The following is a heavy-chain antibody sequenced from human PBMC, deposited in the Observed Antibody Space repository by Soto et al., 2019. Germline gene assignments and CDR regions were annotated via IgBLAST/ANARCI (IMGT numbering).Heavy chain of an antibody. J-gene: IGHJ4*02. V-gene: IGHV3-49*04. CDR1: GFTFGDYA. Sequence: EVQLVESGGGLVQPGRSLRLSCTASGFTFGDYAMSWVRQAPGKGLEWVGFIRSKAYGGTTEYAASVKGRFTISRDDSKSIAYLQMNSLKTEDTAVYYCTRDRVTSYYYDSSGYISWGQGTLFTVSS. CDR2: IRSKAYGGTT. D-gene: IGHD3-22*01. CDR3: TRDRVTSYYYDSSGYIS.